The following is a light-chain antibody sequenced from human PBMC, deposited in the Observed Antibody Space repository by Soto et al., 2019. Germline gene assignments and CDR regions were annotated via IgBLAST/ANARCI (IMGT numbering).Light chain of an antibody. CDR1: QSVSSN. V-gene: IGKV3-15*01. Sequence: EIVMTQSPATLSVSPGERATLSCRASQSVSSNLAWYQQKPGQAPRLLIYGASTRATGIPARFSGSGSGTEFTLPISSLQSEDFAVYYCQQYRTFGPGTKVDIK. J-gene: IGKJ3*01. CDR2: GAS. CDR3: QQYRT.